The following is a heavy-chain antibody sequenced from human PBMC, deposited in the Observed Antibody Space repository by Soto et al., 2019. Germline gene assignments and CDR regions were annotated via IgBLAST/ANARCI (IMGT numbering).Heavy chain of an antibody. V-gene: IGHV1-46*03. CDR3: ARDLREDGYSILFDY. D-gene: IGHD4-4*01. CDR1: GYTFTSYY. Sequence: GASVKVSCKASGYTFTSYYMHWVRQAPGQGLEWMGIINPSGGSTSYAQKFQGRVTMTRDTSTSTVYMELSSLRSEDTAVYYCARDLREDGYSILFDYWGQGTLVTVSS. J-gene: IGHJ4*02. CDR2: INPSGGST.